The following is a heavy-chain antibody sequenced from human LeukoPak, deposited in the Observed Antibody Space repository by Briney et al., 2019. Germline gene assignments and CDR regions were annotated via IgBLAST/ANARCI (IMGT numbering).Heavy chain of an antibody. CDR1: GFTFSSYG. CDR3: AKVQYYDSSGYLDY. Sequence: GGSLRLSCSASGFTFSSYGMHWVRQAPAKGLEWVAVVSHDGSNKDYADSVKGRFTISRDNSKNTLYLQMNSLRAEDSAVYYCAKVQYYDSSGYLDYWGQGTLVTVSS. CDR2: VSHDGSNK. V-gene: IGHV3-30*18. D-gene: IGHD3-22*01. J-gene: IGHJ4*02.